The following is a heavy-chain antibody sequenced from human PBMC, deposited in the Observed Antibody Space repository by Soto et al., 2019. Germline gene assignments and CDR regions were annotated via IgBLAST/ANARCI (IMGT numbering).Heavy chain of an antibody. CDR3: ARDLYDYVRGSYLHYFDY. Sequence: PGGSLRLSCAASGFTFSNYGMHWVRQAPGKGLEWVAVIWFDGSNKYYADSVKGRFTISRDNSKNTLYLQMNSLRAEDTAVYYCARDLYDYVRGSYLHYFDYCGQGTLVTVYS. D-gene: IGHD3-16*02. V-gene: IGHV3-33*01. CDR2: IWFDGSNK. J-gene: IGHJ4*02. CDR1: GFTFSNYG.